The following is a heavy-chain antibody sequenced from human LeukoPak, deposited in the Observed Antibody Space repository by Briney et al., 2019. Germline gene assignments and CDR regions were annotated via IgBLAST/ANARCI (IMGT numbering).Heavy chain of an antibody. CDR2: ISSQGSSK. J-gene: IGHJ4*02. CDR3: AKDGAAAGTFDY. Sequence: GGSLRLSCAASGFTFSSYAMQWVRQTSGKGLEWVAVISSQGSSKFYGDSVKGRFTISRDNSKNTVSLQMNSLRAEDTAVYYCAKDGAAAGTFDYWGRGTLVTVSS. D-gene: IGHD6-13*01. CDR1: GFTFSSYA. V-gene: IGHV3-30*18.